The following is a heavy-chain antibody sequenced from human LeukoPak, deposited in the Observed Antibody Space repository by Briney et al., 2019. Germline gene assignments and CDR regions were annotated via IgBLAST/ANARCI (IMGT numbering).Heavy chain of an antibody. Sequence: PSETLSLTCTVSGGSISSSSYYWGWIRQPPGQGLEWIGRIYYSGSTYYNPSLKSRVTISVDTSKNQFSLRLSSVTAADTAVYYCAREGTIFGTMDVWGKGTTVTVSS. CDR3: AREGTIFGTMDV. CDR2: IYYSGST. J-gene: IGHJ6*03. D-gene: IGHD3-3*01. CDR1: GGSISSSSYY. V-gene: IGHV4-39*07.